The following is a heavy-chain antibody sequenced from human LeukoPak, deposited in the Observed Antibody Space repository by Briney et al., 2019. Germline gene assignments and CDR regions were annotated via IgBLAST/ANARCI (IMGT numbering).Heavy chain of an antibody. CDR2: IYHSGST. CDR1: GGSISSSNW. Sequence: PSETLSLTCAVSGGSISSSNWWSWVRQPPGKGLEWIGEIYHSGSTNYNPSLKSRVTIDNSKNQFSLRLNSVTAADTAVYYCARRLSNYYYYYYMDVWGKGTTVTISS. J-gene: IGHJ6*03. V-gene: IGHV4-4*02. D-gene: IGHD6-25*01. CDR3: ARRLSNYYYYYYMDV.